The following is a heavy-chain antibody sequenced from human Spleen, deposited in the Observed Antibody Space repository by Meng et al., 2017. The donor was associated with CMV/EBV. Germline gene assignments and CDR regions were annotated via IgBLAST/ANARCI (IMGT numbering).Heavy chain of an antibody. CDR1: GGTFSSDA. Sequence: SVKVSCKASGGTFSSDAISWVRQAPGQGLEWMGGIIPILHTAKYAQKFQGRVTITADKSTSTAYMELSSLRSEDTAVYYCARGGSIVVGPPQFYGMDVWGQGTTVTVSS. D-gene: IGHD3-22*01. CDR3: ARGGSIVVGPPQFYGMDV. V-gene: IGHV1-69*10. J-gene: IGHJ6*02. CDR2: IIPILHTA.